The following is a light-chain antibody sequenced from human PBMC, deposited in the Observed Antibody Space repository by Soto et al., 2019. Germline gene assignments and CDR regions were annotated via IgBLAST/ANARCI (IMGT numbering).Light chain of an antibody. CDR3: GTWDGSLSAGV. Sequence: QSVLTQPPSVSAAPGQKVTISCSGTRSNIGNNYVSWYQHLPGTAPKLLIYDNNKRPSGIPDRFSGSKSGTSATLGITGLQTRDEADYYCGTWDGSLSAGVFGGGTKLTVL. V-gene: IGLV1-51*01. CDR1: RSNIGNNY. CDR2: DNN. J-gene: IGLJ2*01.